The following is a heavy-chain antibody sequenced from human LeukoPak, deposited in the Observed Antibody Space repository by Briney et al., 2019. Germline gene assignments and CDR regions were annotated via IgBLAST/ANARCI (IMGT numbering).Heavy chain of an antibody. V-gene: IGHV4-34*01. D-gene: IGHD3-16*01. J-gene: IGHJ4*02. CDR1: GGSISSYY. CDR2: INHSGST. Sequence: PSETLSLTCTVSGGSISSYYWSWIRQPPGKGLEWIGEINHSGSTNYNPSIKSRVTISVDTSKNQFSLKLSSVTAADTAVYYCARVRSYLFRGPWGYWGQGTLVTVSS. CDR3: ARVRSYLFRGPWGY.